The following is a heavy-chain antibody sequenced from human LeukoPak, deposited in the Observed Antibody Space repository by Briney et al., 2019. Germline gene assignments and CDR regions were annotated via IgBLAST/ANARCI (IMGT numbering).Heavy chain of an antibody. CDR3: ARPSYDYVWGSYRPAPFDY. D-gene: IGHD3-16*02. Sequence: ASVKVSCKASGYTFTSYGISWVRQAPGQGLEWMGWTSAYNGNTNYAQKLQGRVTMTTDTSTSTAYMELRSLRSDDTAVYYCARPSYDYVWGSYRPAPFDYWGQGTLVTVSS. CDR1: GYTFTSYG. V-gene: IGHV1-18*01. J-gene: IGHJ4*02. CDR2: TSAYNGNT.